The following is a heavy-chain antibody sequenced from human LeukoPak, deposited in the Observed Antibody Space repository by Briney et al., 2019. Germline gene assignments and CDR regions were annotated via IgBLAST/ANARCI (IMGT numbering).Heavy chain of an antibody. CDR3: AKLVVPAAKLSFDY. J-gene: IGHJ4*02. CDR1: GYTFTSYD. V-gene: IGHV1-8*01. CDR2: MNPNSGNS. Sequence: ASVKVSCKASGYTFTSYDINWVRQATGQGLEWMGWMNPNSGNSGYAQKFQGRVTMTRNTSISTAYMELSSLRSEDTAVYYCAKLVVPAAKLSFDYWGQGTLVTVSS. D-gene: IGHD2-2*01.